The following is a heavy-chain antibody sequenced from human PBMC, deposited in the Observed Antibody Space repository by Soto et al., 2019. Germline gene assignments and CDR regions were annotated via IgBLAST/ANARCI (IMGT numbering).Heavy chain of an antibody. V-gene: IGHV5-10-1*01. CDR2: IDPSDSYV. CDR1: GYSFTAYW. Sequence: GESLKISCQASGYSFTAYWITWVRQMPGKGLEWMATIDPSDSYVDYSPSFRGHVTFPVDRSITTVYLQWNSLKASDSAMYFCTRRASSSFYHFDFWGQGARVTVSS. J-gene: IGHJ4*02. D-gene: IGHD2-2*01. CDR3: TRRASSSFYHFDF.